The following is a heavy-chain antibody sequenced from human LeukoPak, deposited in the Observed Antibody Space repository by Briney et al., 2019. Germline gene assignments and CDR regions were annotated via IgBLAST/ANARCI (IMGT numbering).Heavy chain of an antibody. D-gene: IGHD4-11*01. V-gene: IGHV3-23*01. CDR1: GFTFSSYA. J-gene: IGHJ4*02. CDR3: AKDLDYTTCGYYFDY. Sequence: GGSLRLSCTASGFTFSSYAMNWVRQAPGKGLEWVSGIGAGGTFTYYADSEKGRFTISRDNSRNTLYLQMNSLRADDTAVYYCAKDLDYTTCGYYFDYWGQGTLVTVSS. CDR2: IGAGGTFT.